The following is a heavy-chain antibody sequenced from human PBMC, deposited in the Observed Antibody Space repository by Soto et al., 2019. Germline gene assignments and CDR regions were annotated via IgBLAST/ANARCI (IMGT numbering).Heavy chain of an antibody. CDR2: IFHAGTA. Sequence: SETLSLTCAVSGVSISSGNWWTWVRQSPQRGLEYIGEIFHAGTANYYPSFERRVAISVDTSKNQFSLKLTSVTAADTAIYFCARLGYDTRLNYMYFDFWGQGTLVTVSS. J-gene: IGHJ4*02. CDR3: ARLGYDTRLNYMYFDF. V-gene: IGHV4-4*02. CDR1: GVSISSGNW. D-gene: IGHD2-2*01.